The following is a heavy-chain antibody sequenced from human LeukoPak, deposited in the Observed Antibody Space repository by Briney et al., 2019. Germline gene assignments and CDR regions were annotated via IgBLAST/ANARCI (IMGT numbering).Heavy chain of an antibody. CDR3: GRGTVAGKAPY. V-gene: IGHV3-48*01. Sequence: GGSLRLSCAASGFTFSSHSMNWVRQAPGKGLEWVSYISSSGSTIYYADSVKGRFSISRDNAKNSLHLQMNSLRAEDTAVYYWGRGTVAGKAPYWGQGTLVTVSS. J-gene: IGHJ4*02. CDR2: ISSSGSTI. CDR1: GFTFSSHS. D-gene: IGHD6-19*01.